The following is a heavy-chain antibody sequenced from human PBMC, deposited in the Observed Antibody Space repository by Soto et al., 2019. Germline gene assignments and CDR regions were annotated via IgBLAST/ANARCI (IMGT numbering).Heavy chain of an antibody. CDR3: ARDRMVTYYYYYYYYYGMDV. CDR1: GFTFSSYS. J-gene: IGHJ6*02. V-gene: IGHV3-21*01. D-gene: IGHD5-18*01. Sequence: GSLRLSCAASGFTFSSYSMNWVRQAPGKGLEWVSSISSSSSYIYYADSVKGRFTISRDNAKNSLYLQMNSLRAEDTAVYYCARDRMVTYYYYYYYYYGMDVWGQGTTVTVSS. CDR2: ISSSSSYI.